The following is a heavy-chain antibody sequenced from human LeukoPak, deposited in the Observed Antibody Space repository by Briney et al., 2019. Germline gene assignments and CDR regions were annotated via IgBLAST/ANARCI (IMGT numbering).Heavy chain of an antibody. CDR1: GFTFSSYA. J-gene: IGHJ6*02. Sequence: GGSLRLSCAASGFTFSSYAMHWVRQAPGKGLEWVAVISYDGSNKYYADSVKGRFTISRDNSKNTLYLQMNSLRAEDTAVYYCAKASYDYYYGMDVWGQGTTVTVSS. CDR3: AKASYDYYYGMDV. V-gene: IGHV3-30-3*01. D-gene: IGHD2-21*01. CDR2: ISYDGSNK.